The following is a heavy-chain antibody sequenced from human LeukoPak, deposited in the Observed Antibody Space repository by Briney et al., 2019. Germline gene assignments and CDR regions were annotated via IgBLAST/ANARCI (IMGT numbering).Heavy chain of an antibody. CDR3: ASAGRGYHFDY. D-gene: IGHD3-22*01. CDR1: GGSISSSNW. V-gene: IGHV4-4*02. CDR2: IYPSGST. J-gene: IGHJ4*02. Sequence: SGTLSLTCAVSGGSISSSNWWNWVRQPPGKGLEWIGEIYPSGSTNYNPSLKSRVTISVDTSKNQFSLKLSSVTAADTAVYYCASAGRGYHFDYWGQGTLVTVSS.